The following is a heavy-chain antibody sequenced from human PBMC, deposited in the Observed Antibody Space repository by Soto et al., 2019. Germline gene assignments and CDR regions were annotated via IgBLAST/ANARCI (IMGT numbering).Heavy chain of an antibody. Sequence: PXESLSLSCAASGFTFSSYAMSWVRQAPGKGLEWVSAISGSGGSTYYADSVKGRFTISRDNSKNTLYLQMNSLRAEDTAVYYCPPLPRPAAGTTYPDYYYYGMDVCGQRTTVTVSS. CDR3: PPLPRPAAGTTYPDYYYYGMDV. CDR2: ISGSGGST. J-gene: IGHJ6*02. V-gene: IGHV3-23*01. D-gene: IGHD6-13*01. CDR1: GFTFSSYA.